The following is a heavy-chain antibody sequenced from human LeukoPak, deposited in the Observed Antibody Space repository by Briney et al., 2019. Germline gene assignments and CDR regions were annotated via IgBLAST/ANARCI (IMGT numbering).Heavy chain of an antibody. CDR3: VRDGGVSGYDLLDY. D-gene: IGHD5-12*01. CDR2: INQDGSEE. V-gene: IGHV3-7*01. CDR1: GFTFSNYW. J-gene: IGHJ4*02. Sequence: GGYLRLYCAASGFTFSNYWMTWVRQAPGKGLEWVAHINQDGSEEHYKDSVKARFTISRDNAKNSLSLQMNSLRAEDTAVYYCVRDGGVSGYDLLDYWGQGTLVTVSS.